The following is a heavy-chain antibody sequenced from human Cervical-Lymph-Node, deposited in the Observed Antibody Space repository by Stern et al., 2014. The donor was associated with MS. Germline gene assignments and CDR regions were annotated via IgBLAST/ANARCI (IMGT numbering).Heavy chain of an antibody. CDR3: VRPTYDSTWYYFEF. D-gene: IGHD6-13*01. CDR1: GDFISASGQY. Sequence: QVQLQQSGPGLVKPSETLSLTCAASGDFISASGQYWGWLRQPPGKGLEWIGSIYETGGTYYKPSLKSRVTISVDTSKNQYSLPRPFVAATDTAIYYCVRPTYDSTWYYFEFWGQGTLVTVSS. J-gene: IGHJ4*02. V-gene: IGHV4-39*01. CDR2: IYETGGT.